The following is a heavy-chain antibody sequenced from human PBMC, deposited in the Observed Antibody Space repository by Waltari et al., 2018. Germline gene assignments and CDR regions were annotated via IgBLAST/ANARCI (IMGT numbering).Heavy chain of an antibody. CDR1: GGSFSGYY. Sequence: QVQLQQWGAGLLKPSENLSLTCAVYGGSFSGYYWSWIRQPPGKGLEWIGEINHSGSTNYNPSLKSRVTISVDTSKNQFSLKLSSVTAADTAVYYCARGGRRSGYYPDAFDIWGQGTMVTVSS. CDR2: INHSGST. J-gene: IGHJ3*02. D-gene: IGHD3-3*01. CDR3: ARGGRRSGYYPDAFDI. V-gene: IGHV4-34*01.